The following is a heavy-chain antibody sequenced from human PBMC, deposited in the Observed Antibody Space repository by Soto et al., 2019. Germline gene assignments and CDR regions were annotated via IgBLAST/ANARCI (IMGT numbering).Heavy chain of an antibody. CDR1: GFTFSSYA. CDR2: ISYDGSNK. J-gene: IGHJ4*02. D-gene: IGHD1-1*01. Sequence: QVQLVESGGGVVQPGRSLRLSCAASGFTFSSYAMHWVRQAPGKGLEWVAVISYDGSNKYYAESVKGRFTISRDNSKYTLYLQMKSLRAEDTAVYYCARWEDWNDVGGFDYWGQGTLVTVSS. CDR3: ARWEDWNDVGGFDY. V-gene: IGHV3-30-3*01.